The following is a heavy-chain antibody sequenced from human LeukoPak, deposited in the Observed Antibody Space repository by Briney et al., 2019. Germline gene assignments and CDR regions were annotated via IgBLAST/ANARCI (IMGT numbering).Heavy chain of an antibody. D-gene: IGHD3-9*01. CDR3: ARQTGRGYYFDY. Sequence: SGTLCLTCAVSGGSLSSTSYYWGWIRHPRGEGKVLLGSVYYGGNAYYNPSLKSRVTISVDTSKNHFSLKLTSVTDADTALYYCARQTGRGYYFDYWGQGTPVSVSS. J-gene: IGHJ4*02. CDR2: VYYGGNA. V-gene: IGHV4-39*01. CDR1: GGSLSSTSYY.